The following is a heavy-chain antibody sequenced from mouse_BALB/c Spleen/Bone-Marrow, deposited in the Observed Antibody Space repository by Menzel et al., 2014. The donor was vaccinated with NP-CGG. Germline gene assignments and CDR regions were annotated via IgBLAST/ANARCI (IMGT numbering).Heavy chain of an antibody. J-gene: IGHJ1*01. CDR1: GFTFSSFG. V-gene: IGHV5-17*02. D-gene: IGHD4-1*01. CDR3: ARGGNWDDFDV. CDR2: ISSGSTAI. Sequence: EVKLQESGGGLVQPGGSRKLSCAASGFTFSSFGMHWVRQAPEKGLEWVAYISSGSTAICYADTVKGRFTISRDNPKNTLFLQMTRLRSEDTAMYYCARGGNWDDFDVWGAGTTVTVSS.